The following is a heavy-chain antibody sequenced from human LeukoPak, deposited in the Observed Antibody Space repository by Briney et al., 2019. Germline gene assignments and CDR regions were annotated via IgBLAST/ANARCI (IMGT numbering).Heavy chain of an antibody. CDR3: ARASSSSRAYYFDY. V-gene: IGHV3-23*01. CDR2: ISEIISDT. J-gene: IGHJ4*02. Sequence: PGGSLRLSCTASGFTFSSYDMNWVRQAPGKALEWVSSISEIISDTYYADSVKGRFTISRDNSKNTLYLQMNSLRAEDTAIYYCARASSSSRAYYFDYWGQGTLVTVSS. D-gene: IGHD6-6*01. CDR1: GFTFSSYD.